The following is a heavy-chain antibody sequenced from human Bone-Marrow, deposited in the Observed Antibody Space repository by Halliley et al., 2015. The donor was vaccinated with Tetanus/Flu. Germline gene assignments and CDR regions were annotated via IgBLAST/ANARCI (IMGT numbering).Heavy chain of an antibody. CDR1: GGSFSNYY. Sequence: TLSLTCTISGGSFSNYYWSWIRQPPGKGLEWIGYVDYSGYTSYNPSLKSRVTISLDTSKNRFSLKLSSVTAADTAVYYCARDLPFGEFSSWFAPWGQGTLVTLSS. CDR2: VDYSGYT. V-gene: IGHV4-59*01. CDR3: ARDLPFGEFSSWFAP. J-gene: IGHJ5*02. D-gene: IGHD3-10*01.